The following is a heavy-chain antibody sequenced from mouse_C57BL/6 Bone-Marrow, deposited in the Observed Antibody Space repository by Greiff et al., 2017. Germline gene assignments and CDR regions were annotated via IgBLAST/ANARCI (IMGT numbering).Heavy chain of an antibody. CDR1: GYTFTSYG. V-gene: IGHV1-81*01. D-gene: IGHD2-3*01. Sequence: VQLQQSGAELARPGASVKLSCKASGYTFTSYGISWVKQRTGPGLEWIGEIYPRSGNTYYNEKFKGKATLTADKSSSTAYMELRSLTSEDSAVYFGARNGYYSYYFDYWGQGTTLTVSS. CDR3: ARNGYYSYYFDY. J-gene: IGHJ2*01. CDR2: IYPRSGNT.